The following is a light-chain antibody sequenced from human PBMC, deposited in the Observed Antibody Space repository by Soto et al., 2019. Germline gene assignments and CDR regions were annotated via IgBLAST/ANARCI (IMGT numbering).Light chain of an antibody. V-gene: IGKV3-15*01. CDR2: GAS. Sequence: DIFMTQSPVTMSVSPGERATLSCRASQSVSSNLVWYQKKHGQAPRLLIYGASTRATGIPARLTAGGYGTELTITISSMQSDDLAVYYCQQYDKSTRTFGHGTKVDIK. J-gene: IGKJ1*01. CDR3: QQYDKSTRT. CDR1: QSVSSN.